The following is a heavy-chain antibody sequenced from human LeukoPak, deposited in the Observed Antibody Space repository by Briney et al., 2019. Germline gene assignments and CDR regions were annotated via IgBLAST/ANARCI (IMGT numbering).Heavy chain of an antibody. J-gene: IGHJ4*02. V-gene: IGHV1-18*01. CDR3: ARAGLAYDFWSGYFGPPDFDY. Sequence: ASVKVSCKASGYTCTSYGISWVRQAPGQGLEWMGWISAYNGNTNYAQKLQGRVTMTTDPSTSTAYMELRSLRSDDTAVYYCARAGLAYDFWSGYFGPPDFDYWGQGTLVTVSS. CDR1: GYTCTSYG. D-gene: IGHD3-3*01. CDR2: ISAYNGNT.